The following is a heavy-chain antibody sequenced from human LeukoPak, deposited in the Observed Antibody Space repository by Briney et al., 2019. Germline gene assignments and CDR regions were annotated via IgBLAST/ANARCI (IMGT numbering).Heavy chain of an antibody. CDR3: ARGHYDFWSGYYSTFDY. D-gene: IGHD3-3*01. V-gene: IGHV4-59*01. CDR2: IYYSGST. Sequence: TSETLSLTCTVSGGSISSYYWSWIRQPPGKGLEWIGYIYYSGSTNYNPSLKSRVTISVDTSKNQFSLKLSSVTAADTAAYYCARGHYDFWSGYYSTFDYWGQGTLVTVSS. J-gene: IGHJ4*02. CDR1: GGSISSYY.